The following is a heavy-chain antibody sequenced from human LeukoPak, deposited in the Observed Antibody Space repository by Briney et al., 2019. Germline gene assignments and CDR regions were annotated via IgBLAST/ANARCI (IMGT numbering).Heavy chain of an antibody. J-gene: IGHJ4*02. CDR3: AKDRLEGYFDY. D-gene: IGHD6-6*01. CDR2: TRNKANSYTT. CDR1: GFTFSDHY. V-gene: IGHV3-72*01. Sequence: PGGSLRLSCAASGFTFSDHYMDWVRQAPGKGLEWVGRTRNKANSYTTEYAASVKGRFTISRDNSKNTLYLQMNSLRAEDTAVYYCAKDRLEGYFDYWGQGTLVTVSS.